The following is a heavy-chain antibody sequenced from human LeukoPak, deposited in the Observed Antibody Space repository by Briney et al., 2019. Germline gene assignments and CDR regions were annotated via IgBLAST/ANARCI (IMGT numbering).Heavy chain of an antibody. D-gene: IGHD3-22*01. CDR3: RVTGSRVYDSSGYYYDYFDY. CDR2: IYYSGSP. CDR1: GGSVSSGGHY. V-gene: IGHV4-31*03. Sequence: SETLSLTCTVSGGSVSSGGHYWSWIRQHPGKGLEWLGYIYYSGSPYYNLSLKSRGTMSLDTSKNQFSPKLRSVTAADTAVYYCRVTGSRVYDSSGYYYDYFDYWGQGTLVTVSS. J-gene: IGHJ4*02.